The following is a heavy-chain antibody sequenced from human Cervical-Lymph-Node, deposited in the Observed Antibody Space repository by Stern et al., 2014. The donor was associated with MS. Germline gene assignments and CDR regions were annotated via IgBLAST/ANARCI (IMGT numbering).Heavy chain of an antibody. J-gene: IGHJ5*01. CDR2: VYHSRGA. CDR1: GVSISSYY. Sequence: QVQLQESGPGLVKPSETLALTCTVSGVSISSYYWSWVRQPPGKGLEWIGYVYHSRGATYNPSLKSRVTMSVDASRSQFSLKLSSVTAADTAVYYCARDVGMDSWGQGTLVTVSS. D-gene: IGHD6-13*01. V-gene: IGHV4-59*01. CDR3: ARDVGMDS.